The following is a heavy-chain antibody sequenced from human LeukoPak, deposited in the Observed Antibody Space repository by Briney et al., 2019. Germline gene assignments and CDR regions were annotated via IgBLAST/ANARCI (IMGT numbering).Heavy chain of an antibody. V-gene: IGHV4-59*08. CDR3: ARHVKGIAAAGSRWFDP. Sequence: SETLSLTCTVSGGSISSYYWSWIRQPPGKGLDWIGYIYYSGSTNYNPSLKSRVTISVDTSKNQFSLKLSSVTAADTAVYYCARHVKGIAAAGSRWFDPWGQGTLVTVSS. D-gene: IGHD6-13*01. CDR1: GGSISSYY. J-gene: IGHJ5*02. CDR2: IYYSGST.